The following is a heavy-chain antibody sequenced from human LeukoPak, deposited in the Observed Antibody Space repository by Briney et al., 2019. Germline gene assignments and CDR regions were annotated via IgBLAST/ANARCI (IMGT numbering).Heavy chain of an antibody. Sequence: ASVNVSCKASGYTFTSYGISWVRQAPGQGLEWMGWISAYNGNTNYAQKLRGRVTMTTDTSTSTAYMELRSLRSDDTAVYYCARGWVPAAKGENWFDPWGQGTLVTVSS. V-gene: IGHV1-18*04. CDR3: ARGWVPAAKGENWFDP. D-gene: IGHD2-2*01. CDR1: GYTFTSYG. J-gene: IGHJ5*02. CDR2: ISAYNGNT.